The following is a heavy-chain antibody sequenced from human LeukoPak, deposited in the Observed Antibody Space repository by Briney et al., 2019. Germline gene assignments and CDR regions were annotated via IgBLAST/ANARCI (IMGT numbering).Heavy chain of an antibody. Sequence: ASVKVSCKASGYTFNGYYIHWVRQAPGQGLEWMGWINPNSGGTNYAQKFQGRVTMTRDTSISTAYMELSRLRSDDTAVYYCARVIRIQLWSPLDVWGKGTTVTVSS. CDR1: GYTFNGYY. V-gene: IGHV1-2*02. J-gene: IGHJ6*04. D-gene: IGHD5-18*01. CDR2: INPNSGGT. CDR3: ARVIRIQLWSPLDV.